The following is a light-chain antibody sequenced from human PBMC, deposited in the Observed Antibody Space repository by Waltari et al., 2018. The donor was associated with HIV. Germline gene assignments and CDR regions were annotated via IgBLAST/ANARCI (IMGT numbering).Light chain of an antibody. V-gene: IGLV1-51*01. CDR2: DNN. CDR3: GTWDSSLSAGGV. Sequence: QSVLTQPPSVSAAPRQKVTISCSGSSSNIGNNYVSWYQQLPGTAPKLLIYDNNRRPSGIPDLYSVSKSGTSATLGITGRQTGDEADYYCGTWDSSLSAGGVFGGGTKLTVL. J-gene: IGLJ2*01. CDR1: SSNIGNNY.